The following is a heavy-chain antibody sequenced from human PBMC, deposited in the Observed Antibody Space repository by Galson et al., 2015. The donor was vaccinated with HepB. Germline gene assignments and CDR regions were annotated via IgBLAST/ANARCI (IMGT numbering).Heavy chain of an antibody. J-gene: IGHJ3*01. CDR3: ARKSYGGDDYHYADGFDV. D-gene: IGHD5-12*01. CDR1: GFTFNRFA. CDR2: ISYDGNIQ. V-gene: IGHV3-30-3*01. Sequence: SLRLSCAASGFTFNRFAMHWVRQTPGKGLEWVAAISYDGNIQHTADSMQGRFTISRDNSKNTLFLQMSSLRSEDTATYYCARKSYGGDDYHYADGFDVWGQGTWVTVSS.